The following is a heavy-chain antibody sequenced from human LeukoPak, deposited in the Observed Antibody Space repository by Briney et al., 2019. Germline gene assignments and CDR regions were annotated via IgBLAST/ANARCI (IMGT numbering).Heavy chain of an antibody. CDR2: MYNNGRS. CDR3: AGGSGASWFDP. V-gene: IGHV4-59*01. D-gene: IGHD2-8*02. Sequence: PSETLSLTCSVSGGSISSGHWSWIRQPPGKGLEWIAYMYNNGRSNYNPSLKSRVTISLDTSKNQFSLKLSSVTAADTAVYYCAGGSGASWFDPWGQGTLVTVSS. CDR1: GGSISSGH. J-gene: IGHJ5*02.